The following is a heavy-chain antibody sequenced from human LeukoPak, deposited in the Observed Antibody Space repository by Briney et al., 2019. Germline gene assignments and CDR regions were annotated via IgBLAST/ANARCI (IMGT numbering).Heavy chain of an antibody. CDR1: GFTFSDYA. Sequence: GGSLRLSCAASGFTFSDYAMHWVRQAPGKELEYVSAISSNGGSIHYANSVKSRFTISRDNSKNTLYLQMDSLRAEDMAVYYCARDTCGCGSGWHLYWYFDLWGRGTLVTVSS. V-gene: IGHV3-64*01. CDR2: ISSNGGSI. J-gene: IGHJ2*01. CDR3: ARDTCGCGSGWHLYWYFDL. D-gene: IGHD6-19*01.